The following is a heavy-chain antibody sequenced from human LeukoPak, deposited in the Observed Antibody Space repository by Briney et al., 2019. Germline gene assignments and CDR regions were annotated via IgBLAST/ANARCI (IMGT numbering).Heavy chain of an antibody. CDR2: ISTNTGNP. J-gene: IGHJ6*03. Sequence: ASVKVSCKSSGYTFTSYAMNWVRQAPGQGLEWMGWISTNTGNPTYAQGFTGRFVFSLDTSVSTAYLQISSLKAEDTAVYYCARKSVAATPRDIVYQYSYMDVWGKGTTVTVSS. V-gene: IGHV7-4-1*02. D-gene: IGHD2-15*01. CDR1: GYTFTSYA. CDR3: ARKSVAATPRDIVYQYSYMDV.